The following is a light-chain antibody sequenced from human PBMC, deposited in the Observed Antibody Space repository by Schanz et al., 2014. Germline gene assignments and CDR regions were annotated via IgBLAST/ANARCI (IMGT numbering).Light chain of an antibody. J-gene: IGKJ1*01. Sequence: DIQMTQSPSTLSASVGDRVTITCRARQSISSYLAWYQQKPGKAHKLLIYRASSLESGVPSRFSGSGSGTEFTLTISSLQPDDFATYYCQQYDSYSRTFGQGTKVEIK. CDR3: QQYDSYSRT. CDR1: QSISSY. V-gene: IGKV1-5*03. CDR2: RAS.